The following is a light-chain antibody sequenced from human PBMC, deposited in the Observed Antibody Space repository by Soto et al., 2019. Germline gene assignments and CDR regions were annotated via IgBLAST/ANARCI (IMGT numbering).Light chain of an antibody. CDR3: SSYTAINTVT. CDR1: SSDVGGYNY. V-gene: IGLV2-14*01. Sequence: QSVLTQPASVSGSPGQSITISCTGTSSDVGGYNYVSWYQQHPGKGPKLMIYEVTNRPSGVSFRFSGSKSGNTASLTISGLQAEDEADYYCSSYTAINTVTFGGGTK. CDR2: EVT. J-gene: IGLJ2*01.